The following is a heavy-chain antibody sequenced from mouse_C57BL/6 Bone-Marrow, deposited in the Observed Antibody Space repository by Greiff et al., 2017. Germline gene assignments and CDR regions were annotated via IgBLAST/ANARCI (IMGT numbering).Heavy chain of an antibody. J-gene: IGHJ4*01. CDR2: IYPRSGNT. CDR3: ARDDGYYYAMDY. CDR1: GYTFTSYG. V-gene: IGHV1-81*01. Sequence: QVQLKQSGAELARPGASVKLSCKASGYTFTSYGISWVKQRTGQGLEWIGEIYPRSGNTYYNEKFKGKATLTAYKSSSTAYMELRSLTSEDSAVYFCARDDGYYYAMDYWGQGTSVTVSS. D-gene: IGHD2-3*01.